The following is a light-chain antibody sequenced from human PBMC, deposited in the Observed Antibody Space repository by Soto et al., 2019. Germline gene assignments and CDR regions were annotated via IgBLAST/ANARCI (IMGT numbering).Light chain of an antibody. CDR3: GAWDASLNGWV. CDR1: SSNIGTNA. J-gene: IGLJ3*02. V-gene: IGLV1-44*01. Sequence: QSVLTQPPSASGTPGQRVAISCSGSSSNIGTNAVNWYQQVPGTAPRLLINSENRRPSGVPYRFSASKSGTSASLAISGLQSEDEADYYCGAWDASLNGWVFGRGTKLTVL. CDR2: SEN.